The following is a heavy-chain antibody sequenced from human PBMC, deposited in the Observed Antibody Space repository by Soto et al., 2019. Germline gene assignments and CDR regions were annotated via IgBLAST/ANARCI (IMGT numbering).Heavy chain of an antibody. J-gene: IGHJ4*02. Sequence: VQLVRSGDEVKKPGASVKVSCKASGYTFMTYGINWVRQAPGQGLEWMGSISGYNGKTNYAQKVQDRVTMTIDTSTGTANMELRSLRYGDTAVYYCASGFIVRGVISIDYWGQGTLVTFSS. CDR2: ISGYNGKT. CDR1: GYTFMTYG. CDR3: ASGFIVRGVISIDY. D-gene: IGHD3-10*01. V-gene: IGHV1-18*04.